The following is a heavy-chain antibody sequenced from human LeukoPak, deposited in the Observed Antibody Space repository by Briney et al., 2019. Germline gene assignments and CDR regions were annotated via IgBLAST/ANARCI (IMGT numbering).Heavy chain of an antibody. CDR1: GFTFSSYG. CDR2: ISYDGSNK. CDR3: AKVEDTGPFDP. V-gene: IGHV3-30*18. Sequence: GRSLRLSCAASGFTFSSYGIHWVRQAPGKGLEWVAVISYDGSNKYYADSVKGRFTISRDNSKNTLYLQMNSLRAEDTAVYYCAKVEDTGPFDPWGQGTLVTVSS. J-gene: IGHJ5*02. D-gene: IGHD5-18*01.